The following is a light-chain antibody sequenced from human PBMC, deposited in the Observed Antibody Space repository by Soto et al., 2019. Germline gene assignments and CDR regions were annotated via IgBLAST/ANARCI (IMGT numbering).Light chain of an antibody. Sequence: EIVLTQSPGTLSLSPGERATLSCRASQSPTNNYFAWYQQKPGRALRLLIDGASTRATGIPARFSGSGSGTDFTLTISSLEPEDFAVYYCQQRSNWPPITFGQGTRLEIK. J-gene: IGKJ5*01. CDR3: QQRSNWPPIT. CDR2: GAS. CDR1: QSPTNNY. V-gene: IGKV3D-20*02.